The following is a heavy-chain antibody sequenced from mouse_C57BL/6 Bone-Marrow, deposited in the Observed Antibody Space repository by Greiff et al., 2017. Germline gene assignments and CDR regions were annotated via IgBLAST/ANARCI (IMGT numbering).Heavy chain of an antibody. V-gene: IGHV1-50*01. Sequence: QVQLQQPGAELVKPGASVKLSCKASGYTFTSYWMQWVKQRPGQGLEWIGEIDPSDSYTNYNQKFKGKATLTVDTSSSTAYMQLSSLTSEDTAVYYCTTYGYYPWFAYWGQGTLVTVSA. CDR2: IDPSDSYT. CDR1: GYTFTSYW. J-gene: IGHJ3*01. CDR3: TTYGYYPWFAY. D-gene: IGHD2-3*01.